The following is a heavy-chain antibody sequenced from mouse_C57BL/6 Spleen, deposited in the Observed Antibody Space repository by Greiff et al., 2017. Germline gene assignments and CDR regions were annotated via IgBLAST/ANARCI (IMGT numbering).Heavy chain of an antibody. CDR1: GFTFSDAW. D-gene: IGHD1-1*01. V-gene: IGHV6-6*01. CDR3: TRTDYYGSSYGFAY. CDR2: IRNKANNHAT. Sequence: EVKVEESGGGLVQPGGSMKLSCAASGFTFSDAWMDWVRQSPEKGLEWVAEIRNKANNHATYYAESVKGRFTISRDDSKSSVYLQMNSLRAEDTGIYYCTRTDYYGSSYGFAYWGQGTLVTVSA. J-gene: IGHJ3*01.